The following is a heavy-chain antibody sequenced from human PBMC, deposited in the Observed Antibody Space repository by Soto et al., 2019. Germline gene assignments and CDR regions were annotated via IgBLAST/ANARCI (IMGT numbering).Heavy chain of an antibody. Sequence: SETLSLTCAVSGFSIGSNNWWGWIRQPPVKGLEWIGNIYYSGTTQFNPSLKSRVTMSIDGAGNQFSLRLSSVTAADTAVYYCARKERKPAAIWNWGQGTLVTVSS. CDR1: GFSIGSNNW. V-gene: IGHV4-28*01. D-gene: IGHD2-2*01. J-gene: IGHJ4*02. CDR2: IYYSGTT. CDR3: ARKERKPAAIWN.